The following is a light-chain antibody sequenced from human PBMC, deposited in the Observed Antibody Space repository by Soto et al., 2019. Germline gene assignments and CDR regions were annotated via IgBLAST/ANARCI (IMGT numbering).Light chain of an antibody. J-gene: IGLJ2*01. Sequence: QAVLTQPPSASGTPGQRVTISCSGSSSNIGSNTVNWYQQLPGTAPKLLIYNNNQLPSGVPDRFSGSKSGTSASLAISGLQSEDEADYYCAAWDDSLNGVVFGGGTQLTVL. V-gene: IGLV1-44*01. CDR1: SSNIGSNT. CDR2: NNN. CDR3: AAWDDSLNGVV.